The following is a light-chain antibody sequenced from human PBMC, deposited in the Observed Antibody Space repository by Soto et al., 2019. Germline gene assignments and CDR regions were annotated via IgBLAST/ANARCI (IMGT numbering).Light chain of an antibody. CDR2: EVN. J-gene: IGLJ2*01. Sequence: QSALTQPPSASGSPVQSVTISCTGTSSDVGAHNYVSWYQQHPGKAPKLMIYEVNKRPSGVPDRFSGSKSGNTASLTVSGLHADDEADYYCISYAGTAYVAIGGGTQLTVL. CDR3: ISYAGTAYVA. V-gene: IGLV2-8*01. CDR1: SSDVGAHNY.